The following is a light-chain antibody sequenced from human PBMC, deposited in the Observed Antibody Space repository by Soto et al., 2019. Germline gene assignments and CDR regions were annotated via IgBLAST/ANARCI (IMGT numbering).Light chain of an antibody. CDR2: AAS. V-gene: IGKV1-39*01. J-gene: IGKJ1*01. CDR1: QSISSY. Sequence: DIQMTQSPSSLSAFVGDRVTITCRASQSISSYLNWYQQKPGKAPELLIYAASTLQSGVPSRFSCSGSGTDFTLTISSLQPEDFASYYCQQSYSTPWTFGQGTKVEIE. CDR3: QQSYSTPWT.